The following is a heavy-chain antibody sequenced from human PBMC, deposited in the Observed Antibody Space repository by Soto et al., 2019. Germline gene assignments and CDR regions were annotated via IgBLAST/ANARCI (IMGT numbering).Heavy chain of an antibody. V-gene: IGHV3-23*01. CDR2: ITNGNT. CDR1: GFTFGTYG. Sequence: EVQLLESGGGLIQPGGSLRLSCAASGFTFGTYGMGWVRQAPGKGLEWVSTITNGNTYYAASVKGRFTISRDNSKNTLYLQMSSLRADDTALYYCAKDKERGGYDSDFDSWGQGTLVTVSS. J-gene: IGHJ4*02. D-gene: IGHD3-3*01. CDR3: AKDKERGGYDSDFDS.